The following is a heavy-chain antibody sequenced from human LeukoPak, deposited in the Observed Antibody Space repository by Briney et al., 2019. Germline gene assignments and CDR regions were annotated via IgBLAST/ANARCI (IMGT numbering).Heavy chain of an antibody. CDR3: ARERTSGWDAFDF. CDR2: INSVGSST. J-gene: IGHJ4*02. Sequence: PGGSLRLSCAASGFTFSTYWMHWVRQVPGKGLVWVSRINSVGSSTSYADSVKGRFTISRDNAKNTLYLQMNSLRAEDTAVYYCARERTSGWDAFDFWGQGTLVTVSS. V-gene: IGHV3-74*01. CDR1: GFTFSTYW. D-gene: IGHD6-19*01.